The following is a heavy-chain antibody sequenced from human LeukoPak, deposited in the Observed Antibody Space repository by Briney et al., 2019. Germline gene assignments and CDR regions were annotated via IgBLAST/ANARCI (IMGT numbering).Heavy chain of an antibody. D-gene: IGHD2-8*01. CDR2: INHSGST. CDR3: ARTGVTAEYFQH. V-gene: IGHV4-34*01. CDR1: GGSFSGYY. Sequence: SETLSLTCAVYGGSFSGYYWSWIRQPPGKGLEWIGEINHSGSTNYNPSLKSRVTISVDTSKNQFSLKLSSVTAADTAVYYCARTGVTAEYFQHWGQGTLVTVSS. J-gene: IGHJ1*01.